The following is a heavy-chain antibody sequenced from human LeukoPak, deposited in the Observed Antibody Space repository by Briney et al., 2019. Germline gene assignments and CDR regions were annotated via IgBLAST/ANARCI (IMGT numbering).Heavy chain of an antibody. D-gene: IGHD2-15*01. CDR1: GFTFSSYA. Sequence: PGGTLRLSCAASGFTFSSYALSWVRQAPGKGLEWVSAISGSGGSKYYAHSVKGRSTISRDNPKKTLYLQMNSLRAEDTAVYYCANDPCLKSGYCSGGSCYPMGYWGQGTLVTVSS. J-gene: IGHJ4*02. CDR3: ANDPCLKSGYCSGGSCYPMGY. CDR2: ISGSGGSK. V-gene: IGHV3-23*01.